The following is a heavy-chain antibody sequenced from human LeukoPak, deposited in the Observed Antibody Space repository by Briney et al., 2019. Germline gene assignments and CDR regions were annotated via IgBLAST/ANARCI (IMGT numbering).Heavy chain of an antibody. Sequence: GGSLRLSCAASGFTFSNFAMNWVRQAPGRRLEWVSHVGCGGGFISYADSVRGRFAISRDDSRATLYLQMNSLRAEHTAVYFCAKDSIGGNGVYDAFDTWGQGTLVTVSS. CDR2: VGCGGGFI. CDR3: AKDSIGGNGVYDAFDT. V-gene: IGHV3-23*01. J-gene: IGHJ3*02. CDR1: GFTFSNFA. D-gene: IGHD2-8*01.